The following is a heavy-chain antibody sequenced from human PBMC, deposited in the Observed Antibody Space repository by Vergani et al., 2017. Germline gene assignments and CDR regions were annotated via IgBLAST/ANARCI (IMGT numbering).Heavy chain of an antibody. V-gene: IGHV4-34*01. D-gene: IGHD7-27*01. J-gene: IGHJ4*02. CDR1: GGSFSGYY. CDR3: ATGAGPFDI. CDR2: INHSGST. Sequence: QLQLQQWGAGLLKPSETLSLTCAVYGGSFSGYYWSWIRQPPGKGLEWIGEINHSGSTNYNPSLKSRVTISVDTSKNQFSLKLTSVTAADTAVYYCATGAGPFDIWGQGTLVTVSS.